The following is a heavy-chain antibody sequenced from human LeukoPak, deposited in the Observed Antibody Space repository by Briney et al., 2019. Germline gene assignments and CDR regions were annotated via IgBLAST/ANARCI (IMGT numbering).Heavy chain of an antibody. CDR2: INPNSGGT. CDR1: GYTFTSYA. D-gene: IGHD3-22*01. V-gene: IGHV1-2*02. J-gene: IGHJ5*02. Sequence: GASVKVSCRASGYTFTSYAISWVRQAPGQGLEWMGWINPNSGGTNYAQKFQGRVTMTRDTSISTAYMELSRLRSDDTAVYYCARRGAPKTEYYYDSSGYYSWFDPWGQGTLVTVSS. CDR3: ARRGAPKTEYYYDSSGYYSWFDP.